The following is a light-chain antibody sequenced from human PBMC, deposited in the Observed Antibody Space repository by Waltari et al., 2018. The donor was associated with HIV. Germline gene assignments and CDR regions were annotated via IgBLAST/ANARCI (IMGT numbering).Light chain of an antibody. Sequence: SYVLNQTPSVSVAPGKTARITCGGNNIGSKSVHWYQQKPGQAPVLVIVYDSDRPAGIPERVSGSNSGNTATLTISRVEAGDEADYYCQVWDRSSDHVVFGGGTKLTVL. J-gene: IGLJ2*01. V-gene: IGLV3-21*04. CDR1: NIGSKS. CDR3: QVWDRSSDHVV. CDR2: YDS.